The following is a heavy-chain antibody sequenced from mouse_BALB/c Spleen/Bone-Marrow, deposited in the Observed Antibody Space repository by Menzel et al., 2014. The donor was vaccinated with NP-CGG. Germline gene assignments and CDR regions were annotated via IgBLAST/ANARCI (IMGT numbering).Heavy chain of an antibody. D-gene: IGHD4-1*01. CDR3: TRVNWPFDY. CDR2: IRLKSNNYAT. V-gene: IGHV6-6*02. Sequence: EVKLVESGGGLVQPGGSMKLSCVASGFTFSNYWMNWVRQSPEKGLEWVAEIRLKSNNYATHYAKSVKGRFTISRDDSKSSVFLQMNNLRAEDTGNYYCTRVNWPFDYWGQGTTLTVSS. J-gene: IGHJ2*01. CDR1: GFTFSNYW.